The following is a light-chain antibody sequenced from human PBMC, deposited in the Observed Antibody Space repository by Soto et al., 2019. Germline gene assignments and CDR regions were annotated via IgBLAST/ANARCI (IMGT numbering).Light chain of an antibody. CDR1: QSIRSY. J-gene: IGKJ4*01. Sequence: DIQMTQSPSSLSASVGDRVTITCRASQSIRSYLNWYQQKPGKAPKFLIYAASTLQSGVTSRFSGSGSGTDFTLTISSLQPEDFETYYCQQTYTTPITFGGGTKVEIK. CDR2: AAS. CDR3: QQTYTTPIT. V-gene: IGKV1-39*01.